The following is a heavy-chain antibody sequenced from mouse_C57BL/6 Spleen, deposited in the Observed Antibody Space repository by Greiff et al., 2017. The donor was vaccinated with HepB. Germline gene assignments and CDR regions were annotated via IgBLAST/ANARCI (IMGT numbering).Heavy chain of an antibody. CDR2: IRNKANGYTT. V-gene: IGHV7-3*01. CDR1: GFTFTDYY. CDR3: ARVYSNYGWFAY. D-gene: IGHD2-5*01. Sequence: EVQLVESGGGLVQPGGSLSLSCAASGFTFTDYYMSWVRQPPGKALEWLGFIRNKANGYTTEYSASVKGRFTISRDNSQSILYLQMNALRAEDSATYYCARVYSNYGWFAYWGQGTLVTVSA. J-gene: IGHJ3*01.